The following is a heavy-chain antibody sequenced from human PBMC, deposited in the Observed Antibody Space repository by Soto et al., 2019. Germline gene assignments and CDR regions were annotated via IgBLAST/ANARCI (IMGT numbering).Heavy chain of an antibody. Sequence: EVQLVQSGAEVKKPGESLKISCKGSGYSFTSYWIGWVRQMPGKGLEWMGIIYPGDSDTRYSPSFQGQVTISADKSISTAYLQWSSLKASDTAMYYCARNGSDRGYGSGSYSPYNWFDPWGQGTLVTVSS. CDR1: GYSFTSYW. J-gene: IGHJ5*02. CDR3: ARNGSDRGYGSGSYSPYNWFDP. CDR2: IYPGDSDT. V-gene: IGHV5-51*03. D-gene: IGHD3-10*01.